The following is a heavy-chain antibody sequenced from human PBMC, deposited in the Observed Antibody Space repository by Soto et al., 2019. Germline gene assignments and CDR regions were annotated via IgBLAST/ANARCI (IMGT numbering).Heavy chain of an antibody. CDR2: IWYDGSNK. CDR3: AGEITTDYYYGMDV. J-gene: IGHJ6*02. Sequence: PGGSLRLSCAASGFTFSSYGMHWVRQAPGKGLEWVAVIWYDGSNKYYADSVKGRFTISRDNSKNTLYLQMNSLRAEDTAVYYCAGEITTDYYYGMDVWGQGTTVTVSS. CDR1: GFTFSSYG. D-gene: IGHD4-4*01. V-gene: IGHV3-33*01.